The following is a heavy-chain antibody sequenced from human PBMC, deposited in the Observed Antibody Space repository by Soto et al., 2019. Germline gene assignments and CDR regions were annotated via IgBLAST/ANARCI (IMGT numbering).Heavy chain of an antibody. CDR3: AIERGSSWYEGTFDY. V-gene: IGHV3-30*03. J-gene: IGHJ4*02. Sequence: GGSLRLSCAASGFTFSSYGMHWVRQAPGKGLEWVAVISYDGSNKYYADSVKGRFTISRDNSKNTLYLQMNSLRAEDTAVYYCAIERGSSWYEGTFDYWGQGTLVTVSS. CDR1: GFTFSSYG. D-gene: IGHD6-13*01. CDR2: ISYDGSNK.